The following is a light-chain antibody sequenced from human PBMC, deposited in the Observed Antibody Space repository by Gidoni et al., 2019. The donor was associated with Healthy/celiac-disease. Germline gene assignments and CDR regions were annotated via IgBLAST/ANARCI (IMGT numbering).Light chain of an antibody. V-gene: IGLV3-1*01. CDR3: QAWDEVV. Sequence: SYELTQPPSVSVSPGQTASITCSGDKLGDKYACWYQQKPGQSPVLVIYQDSKRPSGIPARFSGSNSGNTATLTISGTQAMDEADYYCQAWDEVVFGGGTKLTVL. CDR1: KLGDKY. CDR2: QDS. J-gene: IGLJ2*01.